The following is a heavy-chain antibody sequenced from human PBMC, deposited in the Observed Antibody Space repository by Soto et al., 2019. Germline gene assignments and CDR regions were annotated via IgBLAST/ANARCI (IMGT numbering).Heavy chain of an antibody. J-gene: IGHJ6*04. Sequence: GESLKISCAASGFTVSSKYMSWVRQAPGKGLEWVSLIQSGGPTYYADSVKGRFTISRDTSENTVHLQMDSLRAEDTAVYYCARDDVLCDGGRCYGVPLDVWGKGTRVTVSS. V-gene: IGHV3-66*01. CDR3: ARDDVLCDGGRCYGVPLDV. CDR2: IQSGGPT. D-gene: IGHD2-15*01. CDR1: GFTVSSKY.